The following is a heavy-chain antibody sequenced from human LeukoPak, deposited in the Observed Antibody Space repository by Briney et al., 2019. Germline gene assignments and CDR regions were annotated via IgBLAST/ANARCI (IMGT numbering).Heavy chain of an antibody. J-gene: IGHJ3*02. CDR3: ARKTHTARMNAFDI. D-gene: IGHD5-18*01. V-gene: IGHV4-59*01. CDR1: GGSISSYY. Sequence: SETLSLTCTVSGGSISSYYWSWIRQPPGAGLEWSGYIYYSGSINYNPSLKSRVTISVDTSKNQFSLKLSSVTAADTAVYYCARKTHTARMNAFDIWGQGTMVTVSS. CDR2: IYYSGSI.